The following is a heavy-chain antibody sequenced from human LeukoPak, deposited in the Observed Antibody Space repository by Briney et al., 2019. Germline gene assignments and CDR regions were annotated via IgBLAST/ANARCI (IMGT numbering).Heavy chain of an antibody. V-gene: IGHV4-34*01. CDR1: GGSINNYY. CDR2: INHSGST. D-gene: IGHD3-22*01. J-gene: IGHJ4*02. Sequence: SETVSLTCTVSGGSINNYYWSWIRQPPGKGLEWIGEINHSGSTNYNPSLKSRVTISVDTSKNQFSLKLSSVTAADTAVYYCARGYYYDSSGYSDYWGQGTLVTVSS. CDR3: ARGYYYDSSGYSDY.